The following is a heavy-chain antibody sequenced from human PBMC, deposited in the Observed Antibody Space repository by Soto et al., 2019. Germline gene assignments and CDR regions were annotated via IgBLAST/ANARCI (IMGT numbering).Heavy chain of an antibody. CDR3: ARGYCSGGSCALGGY. CDR2: ISSGGST. D-gene: IGHD2-15*01. J-gene: IGHJ4*02. Sequence: EVQLVETGGGLIQPGGSLRLSCAASGFTVSSNYMSWVRQAPGKGLEWVSVISSGGSTYYADSVKGRFTISRDNSKNTRDLQMNRLRAEDTAVYYCARGYCSGGSCALGGYWGQGTLVTVSS. CDR1: GFTVSSNY. V-gene: IGHV3-53*02.